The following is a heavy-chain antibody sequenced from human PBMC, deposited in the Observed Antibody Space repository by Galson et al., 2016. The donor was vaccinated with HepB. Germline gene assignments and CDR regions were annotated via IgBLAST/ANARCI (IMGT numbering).Heavy chain of an antibody. V-gene: IGHV3-21*01. CDR1: GFTFSNFA. CDR2: INSGGNYI. CDR3: VREDRDPRDY. D-gene: IGHD2-21*01. Sequence: SLRLSCAASGFTFSNFAMTWVRQPPGKGLEWVSSINSGGNYINNADSVRGRFTISRDNAKNSLYLQMDSLRAEDTAVYYRVREDRDPRDYWGQGTLVTVSS. J-gene: IGHJ4*02.